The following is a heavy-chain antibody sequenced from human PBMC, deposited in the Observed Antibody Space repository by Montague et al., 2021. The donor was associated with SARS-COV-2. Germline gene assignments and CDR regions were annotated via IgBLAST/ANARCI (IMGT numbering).Heavy chain of an antibody. CDR2: MSAGGNTR. Sequence: SLRLSCAGTGFSFSTYHTNWVRQAPGKGLEWISHMSAGGNTRYYADSVKGRFTVSRDNAKNSLYLQMDSLRAEDTAVYYCAVYTAVVLGQGTMVTVSS. CDR1: GFSFSTYH. J-gene: IGHJ3*01. CDR3: AVYTAVV. V-gene: IGHV3-48*03. D-gene: IGHD5-18*01.